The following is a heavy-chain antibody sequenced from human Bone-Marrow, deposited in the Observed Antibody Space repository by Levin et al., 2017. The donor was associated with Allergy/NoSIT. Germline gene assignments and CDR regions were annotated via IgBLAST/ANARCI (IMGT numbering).Heavy chain of an antibody. CDR3: ARDPHYDFWSLDYTGYFDL. D-gene: IGHD3-3*01. CDR1: GFTFSTYA. Sequence: GESLKISCAASGFTFSTYAMTWVRQAPGKGLEWVAVISGSGISTYNADSVKGRITISRDNSKNTLYLQMNSLRAADTAVYYCARDPHYDFWSLDYTGYFDLWGRGTLVTVSS. V-gene: IGHV3-23*01. CDR2: ISGSGIST. J-gene: IGHJ2*01.